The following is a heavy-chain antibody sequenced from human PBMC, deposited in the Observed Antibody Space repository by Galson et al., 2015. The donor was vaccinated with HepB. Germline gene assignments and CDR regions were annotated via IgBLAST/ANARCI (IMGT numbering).Heavy chain of an antibody. D-gene: IGHD3-10*01. CDR3: AKISRARADYYFDC. CDR1: GFSFDDYA. J-gene: IGHJ4*02. Sequence: SLRLSCAASGFSFDDYAMGWVRQAPGKGLEWVSSISGNGYHTYYADSVKGRFTISRDNSKKTLFLQMHGLRAEDTALYYCAKISRARADYYFDCWGQGTLVTVSS. CDR2: ISGNGYHT. V-gene: IGHV3-23*01.